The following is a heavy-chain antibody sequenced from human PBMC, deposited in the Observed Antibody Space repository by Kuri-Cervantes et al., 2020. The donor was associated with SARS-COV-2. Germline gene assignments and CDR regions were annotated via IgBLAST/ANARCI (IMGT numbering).Heavy chain of an antibody. D-gene: IGHD2-15*01. CDR1: GFTFSSYS. J-gene: IGHJ4*02. Sequence: GGSLRLSCAASGFTFSSYSMNWVRQAPGKGLEWVSGLGGSGDVTYYADSVKGRFTISRDNSNNTLYLQMNSLRGEDTAVYYCAKLFGVMVAGTLDYWGQGTLVTVSS. CDR2: LGGSGDVT. V-gene: IGHV3-23*01. CDR3: AKLFGVMVAGTLDY.